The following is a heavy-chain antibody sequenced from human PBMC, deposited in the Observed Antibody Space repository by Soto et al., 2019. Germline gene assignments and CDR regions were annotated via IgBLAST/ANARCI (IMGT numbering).Heavy chain of an antibody. Sequence: GESLKISCKGSGYSFTSYWIGWLRQMPGKGLEWMGLIYPGDSDTRYSPSFQCQVTISADKSISTAYLQWSSLKASDTAMYYCARHAPMTTGVGGTDVWGQGTKVTVYS. CDR3: ARHAPMTTGVGGTDV. V-gene: IGHV5-51*01. CDR1: GYSFTSYW. CDR2: IYPGDSDT. J-gene: IGHJ6*02. D-gene: IGHD4-17*01.